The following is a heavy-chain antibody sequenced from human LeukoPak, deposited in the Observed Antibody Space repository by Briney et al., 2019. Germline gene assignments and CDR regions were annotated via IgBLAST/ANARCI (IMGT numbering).Heavy chain of an antibody. D-gene: IGHD3-3*01. Sequence: APVKVSCKASGYTFTGYYIHWVRQAPGQGLEWMGWINPNSGGTNYAQKFQGRVTVTRDTSISTASMELSRLRSDDTAVYYCARSRITIFEVVSGAFDVWGQGTMVTVSS. CDR3: ARSRITIFEVVSGAFDV. CDR2: INPNSGGT. V-gene: IGHV1-2*02. CDR1: GYTFTGYY. J-gene: IGHJ3*01.